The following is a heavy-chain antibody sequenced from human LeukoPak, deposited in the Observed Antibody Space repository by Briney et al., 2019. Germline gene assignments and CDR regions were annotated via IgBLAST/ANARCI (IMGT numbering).Heavy chain of an antibody. D-gene: IGHD3-3*01. CDR3: ARRILEWLHGFDI. J-gene: IGHJ3*02. CDR1: GFTFSSYW. Sequence: GGSLRLSCAASGFTFSSYWMSWVRQAPGKGLEWVANIKQDGSEKYYVDSVKGRFTISRDNAKNSLYLQMSSLRVEDTAVYYCARRILEWLHGFDIWGQGTMVTVSS. V-gene: IGHV3-7*01. CDR2: IKQDGSEK.